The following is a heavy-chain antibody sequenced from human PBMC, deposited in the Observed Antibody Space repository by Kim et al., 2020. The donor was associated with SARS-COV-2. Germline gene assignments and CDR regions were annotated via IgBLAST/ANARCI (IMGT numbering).Heavy chain of an antibody. CDR3: ARLQYDSSGHAFDY. CDR1: GGSISSSSYY. CDR2: IYYSGST. Sequence: SETMSLTCTVSGGSISSSSYYWGWIRQPPGKGLEWIGSIYYSGSTYYNPSLKSRVTISVDTSKNQFSLKLSSVTAADTAVYYCARLQYDSSGHAFDYWGQGTLVTVSS. D-gene: IGHD3-22*01. J-gene: IGHJ4*02. V-gene: IGHV4-39*01.